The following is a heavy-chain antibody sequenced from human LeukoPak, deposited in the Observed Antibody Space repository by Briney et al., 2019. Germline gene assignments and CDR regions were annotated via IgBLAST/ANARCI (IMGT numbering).Heavy chain of an antibody. V-gene: IGHV1-18*01. J-gene: IGHJ4*02. CDR1: GYTFTSYG. Sequence: ASVKVACKASGYTFTSYGISWVRQAPGQGLEGMGWISAYSDNIKYAQQLQGRVTMPTDTSTSTAYMELRSLRSDDTAVYYCARDSTPWASGTHDYWGQGTLVTVSS. CDR3: ARDSTPWASGTHDY. D-gene: IGHD1-1*01. CDR2: ISAYSDNI.